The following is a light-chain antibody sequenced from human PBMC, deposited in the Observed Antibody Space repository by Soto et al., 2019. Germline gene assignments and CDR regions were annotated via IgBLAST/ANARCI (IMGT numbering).Light chain of an antibody. CDR3: QLSYSTPRKTP. Sequence: DIQMTQSPSSLSASVGDRVTITCRASQSISSHVNWYQQKPGKAPKLLIYAASTLESGVPSRFIGSGSGTDFTITTCCLQPEDFAIYHCQLSYSTPRKTPFGQGTKVEIK. J-gene: IGKJ1*01. V-gene: IGKV1-39*01. CDR1: QSISSH. CDR2: AAS.